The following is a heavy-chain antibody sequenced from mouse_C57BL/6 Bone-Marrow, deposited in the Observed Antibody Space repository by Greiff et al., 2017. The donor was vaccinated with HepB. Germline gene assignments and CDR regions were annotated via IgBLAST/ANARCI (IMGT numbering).Heavy chain of an antibody. D-gene: IGHD2-5*01. Sequence: EVKLVESGAELVRPGASVKLSCTASGFNIKDDYMHWVKQRPEQGLEWIGWIDPENGDTEYASKFQGKATITADTSSNTAYLQLSSLTSEDTAVYYCTLYYSKRGYFDVWGTGTTVTVSS. J-gene: IGHJ1*03. CDR3: TLYYSKRGYFDV. CDR2: IDPENGDT. V-gene: IGHV14-4*01. CDR1: GFNIKDDY.